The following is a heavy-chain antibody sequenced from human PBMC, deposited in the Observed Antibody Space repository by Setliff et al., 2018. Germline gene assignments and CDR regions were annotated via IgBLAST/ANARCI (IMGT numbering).Heavy chain of an antibody. CDR3: ARQSWDYYYMDV. Sequence: SETLSLTCTVSDDSISSRHYYWSWIRQPAGKGLEWLGQIYTSWSTNYNPSLKGLATLSIDASKRQFSLKLTSVTAADTAVYFCARQSWDYYYMDVWGKGTTVTVSS. D-gene: IGHD7-27*01. CDR2: IYTSWST. V-gene: IGHV4-61*09. J-gene: IGHJ6*03. CDR1: DDSISSRHYY.